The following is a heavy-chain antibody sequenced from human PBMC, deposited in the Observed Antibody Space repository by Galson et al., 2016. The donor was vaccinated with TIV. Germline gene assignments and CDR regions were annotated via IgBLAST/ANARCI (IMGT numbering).Heavy chain of an antibody. V-gene: IGHV3-48*03. D-gene: IGHD5-24*01. Sequence: LRLSCAASGFTFSNFEMNWVRQAPGRGLEWVSHISDSGSRIYYADSVRGRFTIARDNAKSSPHRQMNSLRVEDTARYYCARAGGDTRWPDAYDIWGRGTMVTVSS. J-gene: IGHJ3*02. CDR2: ISDSGSRI. CDR3: ARAGGDTRWPDAYDI. CDR1: GFTFSNFE.